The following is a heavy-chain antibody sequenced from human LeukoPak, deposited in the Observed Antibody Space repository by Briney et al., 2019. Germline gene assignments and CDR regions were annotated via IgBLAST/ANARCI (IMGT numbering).Heavy chain of an antibody. Sequence: RGESLKISCQGSGYIFTTYWIGWVRQMPGKGLEWMGIIFPSDSDTRYSPSFQGQVTISADKSISTAYLQWSSLKASDTAIYYCTRGRPIDYWGQGTLVTVSS. CDR1: GYIFTTYW. CDR2: IFPSDSDT. J-gene: IGHJ4*02. V-gene: IGHV5-51*01. CDR3: TRGRPIDY.